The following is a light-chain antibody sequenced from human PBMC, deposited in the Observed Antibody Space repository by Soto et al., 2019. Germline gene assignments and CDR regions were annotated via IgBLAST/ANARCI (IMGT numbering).Light chain of an antibody. CDR1: SSDVGGYDF. J-gene: IGLJ1*01. V-gene: IGLV2-14*01. Sequence: QSVLTQPASVSGSPGQSITISCTGTSSDVGGYDFVSWYQQHAGRSPKLLIYEVSRPPSGVSNRFSGSKYGNTASLTISGLQAEDEADYDCSSYSGYYTRVFGTGTKVTVL. CDR2: EVS. CDR3: SSYSGYYTRV.